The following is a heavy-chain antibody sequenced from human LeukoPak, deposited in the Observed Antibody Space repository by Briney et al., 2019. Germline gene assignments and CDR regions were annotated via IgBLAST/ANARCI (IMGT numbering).Heavy chain of an antibody. J-gene: IGHJ4*02. V-gene: IGHV3-53*01. CDR2: IYGDGRT. CDR1: GFTVSNMY. Sequence: GGSLRLSCAASGFTVSNMYMTWVRQAPGKGLEWVSLIYGDGRTSYADSVKGRCTISRDNSKNTLDLQVNSLRVEDTAVYYCAKGALYGDYVGGYFDYWGQGTLVTVSS. D-gene: IGHD4-17*01. CDR3: AKGALYGDYVGGYFDY.